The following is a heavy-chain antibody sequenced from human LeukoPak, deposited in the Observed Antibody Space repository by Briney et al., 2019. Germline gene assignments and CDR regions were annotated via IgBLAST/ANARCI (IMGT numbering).Heavy chain of an antibody. CDR3: ARPYYYDSRIDP. CDR2: MYYSGST. D-gene: IGHD3-22*01. J-gene: IGHJ5*02. V-gene: IGHV4-30-4*01. CDR1: GGSISSGDYY. Sequence: SQTLSLTCTVSGGSISSGDYYWSWIRQPPGKGLEWIAYMYYSGSTYYNPSLKSRVTMSADTSKNQLSLRLSSVTAADTAVYYCARPYYYDSRIDPWGQGILVAVSS.